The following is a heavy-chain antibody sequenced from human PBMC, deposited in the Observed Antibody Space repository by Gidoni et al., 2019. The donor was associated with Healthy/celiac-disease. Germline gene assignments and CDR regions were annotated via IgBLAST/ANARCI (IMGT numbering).Heavy chain of an antibody. Sequence: QVQLQESGPGLVKPSETLSLTCTVSGGSISSYYWSWIRQPPGKGLEWIGYIYYSGSTNYNPSLKGRVTISVDTSKNQFSLKLSSVTAADTAVYYCARVGGIGQQLVHLPKRHWYFDLWGRGTLVTVSS. J-gene: IGHJ2*01. CDR3: ARVGGIGQQLVHLPKRHWYFDL. D-gene: IGHD6-13*01. CDR1: GGSISSYY. V-gene: IGHV4-59*01. CDR2: IYYSGST.